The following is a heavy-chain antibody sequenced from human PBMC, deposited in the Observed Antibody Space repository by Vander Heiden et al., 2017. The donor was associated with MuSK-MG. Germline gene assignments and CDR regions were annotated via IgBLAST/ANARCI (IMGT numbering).Heavy chain of an antibody. D-gene: IGHD3-22*01. J-gene: IGHJ4*02. CDR1: GFTFNNYR. Sequence: EVQLVESGGGLVRPGGSLRLSCAASGFTFNNYRMNWVRQAPGKGLEWVSSIRTGSTDKYYADSVKGRFTISRDNAKNSLYLQMDSLRVEDTAVYYCARDWGDFYDSSGFSGFWGQGTLVTVSS. CDR3: ARDWGDFYDSSGFSGF. CDR2: IRTGSTDK. V-gene: IGHV3-21*01.